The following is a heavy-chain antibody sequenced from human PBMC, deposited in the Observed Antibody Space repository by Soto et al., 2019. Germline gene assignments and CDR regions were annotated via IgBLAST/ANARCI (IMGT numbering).Heavy chain of an antibody. CDR2: IKSKTDGGTT. J-gene: IGHJ6*01. CDR3: TTDITIFGVAPFYYYYVGRDV. CDR1: GFTFSNAW. Sequence: PGASLRLSCAASGFTFSNAWMSWVRQAPGQGLEWVGRIKSKTDGGTTDYAAPVKGRFTISRDDSKNTLYLQMNSLKTEDTAVYYCTTDITIFGVAPFYYYYVGRDVWGQGTTFTVSS. V-gene: IGHV3-15*01. D-gene: IGHD3-3*01.